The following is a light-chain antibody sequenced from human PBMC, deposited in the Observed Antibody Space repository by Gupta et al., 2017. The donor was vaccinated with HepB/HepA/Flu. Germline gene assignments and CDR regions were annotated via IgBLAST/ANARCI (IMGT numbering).Light chain of an antibody. CDR2: GAS. CDR3: QHYGSTPPLT. J-gene: IGKJ5*01. V-gene: IGKV3-20*01. CDR1: QSVSSSY. Sequence: EIVLTQSPGTLSLSPGERASLSCRASQSVSSSYLAWYQQKPGQSPRLLIYGASSRVAGVPDRFSGSGSGRDFTLTISRLEPEDFAVYYCQHYGSTPPLTFGQGTRLETK.